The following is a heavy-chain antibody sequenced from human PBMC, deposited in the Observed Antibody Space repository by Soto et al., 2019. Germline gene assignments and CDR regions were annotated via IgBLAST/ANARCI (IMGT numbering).Heavy chain of an antibody. V-gene: IGHV4-31*03. D-gene: IGHD6-13*01. Sequence: QVQLQESGPGLVKPSQTLSLTCTVSGGSISSGGYYWSWIRQHPGKGLEWIGYIYYSGSTYYNPALKSRVTISVDTSKNQFSLKLSSVTAADAAVYYCARDKAAAGLFDYWGQGTLVTVSS. J-gene: IGHJ4*02. CDR3: ARDKAAAGLFDY. CDR1: GGSISSGGYY. CDR2: IYYSGST.